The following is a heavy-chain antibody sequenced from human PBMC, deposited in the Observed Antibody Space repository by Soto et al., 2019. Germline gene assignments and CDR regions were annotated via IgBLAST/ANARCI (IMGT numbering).Heavy chain of an antibody. CDR1: GGSISSSSYY. V-gene: IGHV4-39*01. CDR2: IYYSGST. J-gene: IGHJ4*02. Sequence: SETLSLTCTVSGGSISSSSYYWGWIRQPPGKGLEWIGSIYYSGSTYYNPSLKSRVTISVDTSKNQFSLKLSSVTAADTAVYYCARHPPDWNDLGFDYWGQGTLVTVSS. D-gene: IGHD1-1*01. CDR3: ARHPPDWNDLGFDY.